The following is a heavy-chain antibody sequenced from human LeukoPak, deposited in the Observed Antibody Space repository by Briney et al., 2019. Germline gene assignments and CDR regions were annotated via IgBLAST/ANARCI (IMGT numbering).Heavy chain of an antibody. J-gene: IGHJ3*02. CDR2: TYYRSKWGS. D-gene: IGHD1-14*01. Sequence: SQTLSLTCAISGDSVSSINTAWNWIRQSPSRGLEWLGRTYYRSKWGSDYAVYVKSRIIVSQDPSKNHFSLHLNSVTPEDTAVYYCTRASNRAFDIWGQGTMVTVSS. V-gene: IGHV6-1*01. CDR3: TRASNRAFDI. CDR1: GDSVSSINTA.